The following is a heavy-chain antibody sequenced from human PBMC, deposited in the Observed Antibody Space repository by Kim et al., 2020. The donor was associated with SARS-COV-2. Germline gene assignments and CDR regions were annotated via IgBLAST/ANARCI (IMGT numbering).Heavy chain of an antibody. V-gene: IGHV1-69*04. CDR1: GGTFSSYA. CDR2: IIPILGIA. CDR3: ARDSTRPSGVSWYYYYMDV. J-gene: IGHJ6*03. Sequence: SVKVSCKASGGTFSSYAISWVRQAPGQGLEWMGRIIPILGIANYAQKFQGRVTITADKSTSTAYMELSSLRSEDTAVYYCARDSTRPSGVSWYYYYMDVWGKGTTVTVSS. D-gene: IGHD3-10*01.